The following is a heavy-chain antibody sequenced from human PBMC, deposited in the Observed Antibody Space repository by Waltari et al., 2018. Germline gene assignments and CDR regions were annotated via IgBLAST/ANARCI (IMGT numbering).Heavy chain of an antibody. CDR1: GYTLTELS. V-gene: IGHV1-24*01. D-gene: IGHD1-26*01. J-gene: IGHJ5*02. CDR3: ATGWELLRGGANWFDP. CDR2: FDPEDGET. Sequence: QVQLVQSGAEVKKPGASVKVSCKVSGYTLTELSMHWVRQAPGKGLEWMGGFDPEDGETIYAQKFQGRVTMTEDTSTDTAYMELSSLRSEDTAVYYCATGWELLRGGANWFDPWGQGTLVTVSS.